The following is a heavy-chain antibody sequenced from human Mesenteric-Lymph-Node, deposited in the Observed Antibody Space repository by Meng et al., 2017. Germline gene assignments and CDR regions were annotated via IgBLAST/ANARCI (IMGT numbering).Heavy chain of an antibody. CDR1: GGSISSYC. Sequence: SETLSLTCTVSGGSISSYCWSWIRQPAGKGLEWIGRIYTSGSTNYNPSLKSRVTISVDTSKNQFSLKLSSVTAADTAVYYCARVRDGSRRYDAFDIWGQGTMVTVSS. V-gene: IGHV4-4*07. J-gene: IGHJ3*02. D-gene: IGHD5-24*01. CDR2: IYTSGST. CDR3: ARVRDGSRRYDAFDI.